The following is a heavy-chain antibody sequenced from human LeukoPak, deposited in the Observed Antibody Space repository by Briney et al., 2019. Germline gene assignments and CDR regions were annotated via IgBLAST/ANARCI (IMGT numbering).Heavy chain of an antibody. CDR2: IYSGGST. J-gene: IGHJ6*03. D-gene: IGHD1-26*01. CDR3: ARDPYSGNYGDYYYYMDV. Sequence: GGSLRLSCAASEFSVGSNYMTWVRQAPGKGLEWVSLIYSGGSTYYADSVKGRFTISRDNSKNTLYLQMNSLRDEDTAVYYCARDPYSGNYGDYYYYMDVWGKGTTVTISS. V-gene: IGHV3-66*01. CDR1: EFSVGSNY.